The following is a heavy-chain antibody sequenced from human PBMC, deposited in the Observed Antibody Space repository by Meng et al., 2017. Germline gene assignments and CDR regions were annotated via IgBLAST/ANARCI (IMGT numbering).Heavy chain of an antibody. V-gene: IGHV1-69*13. Sequence: SVKVSCKASGGTFSSYAISWVRQAPGQGLEWMGGIIPIFGTANYAQKFQGRVTITADESTSTAYMELSSLRSEDTAVYYCARLRGQSMVRGVLSDYWGQGTLVTVSS. CDR2: IIPIFGTA. J-gene: IGHJ4*02. CDR1: GGTFSSYA. CDR3: ARLRGQSMVRGVLSDY. D-gene: IGHD3-10*01.